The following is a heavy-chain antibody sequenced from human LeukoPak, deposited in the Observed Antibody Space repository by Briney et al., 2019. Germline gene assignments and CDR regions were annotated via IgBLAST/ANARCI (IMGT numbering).Heavy chain of an antibody. J-gene: IGHJ6*03. CDR3: ARHDGVIIHGNQFYYMDV. V-gene: IGHV3-23*01. CDR2: IIVSGTNT. Sequence: PSGTLTLSCAASGFTFSTYAMNWLRHAPGKGLDWVSSIIVSGTNTYYADSVKGRFTISRDNSKNTLYLQMNSMRGEDTAVYYCARHDGVIIHGNQFYYMDVWGKGTSIIVSS. CDR1: GFTFSTYA. D-gene: IGHD3-3*01.